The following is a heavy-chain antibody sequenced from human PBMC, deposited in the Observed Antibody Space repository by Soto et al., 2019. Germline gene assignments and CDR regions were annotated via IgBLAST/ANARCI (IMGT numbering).Heavy chain of an antibody. J-gene: IGHJ6*02. CDR1: GFYFSSYG. CDR3: AKDPVSYAYGYGGMDV. CDR2: ISYDGINK. V-gene: IGHV3-30*18. D-gene: IGHD5-18*01. Sequence: QVQLVESGGGVVQPGRSLRLSCVVSGFYFSSYGMHWVRQAPGKGLEWVAVISYDGINKYYVDSVEGRFTIPRDNSKNXLGLQMDSGRGEGTAGSYCAKDPVSYAYGYGGMDVWGQGTTVTVSS.